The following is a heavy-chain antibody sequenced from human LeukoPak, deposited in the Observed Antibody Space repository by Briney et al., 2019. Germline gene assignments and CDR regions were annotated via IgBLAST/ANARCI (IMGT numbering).Heavy chain of an antibody. CDR2: IKSTDSDT. D-gene: IGHD4-23*01. V-gene: IGHV3-23*01. Sequence: PGGSLKLSCTASGFTFTYYAMTWVRQAPGKGLEWVAGIKSTDSDTHYADSVKGRFTISSDNAKNTLYLQMNSLRAEDTAMYYCAKDPCGNSPGAFDIWGQGTMVTVSS. J-gene: IGHJ3*02. CDR1: GFTFTYYA. CDR3: AKDPCGNSPGAFDI.